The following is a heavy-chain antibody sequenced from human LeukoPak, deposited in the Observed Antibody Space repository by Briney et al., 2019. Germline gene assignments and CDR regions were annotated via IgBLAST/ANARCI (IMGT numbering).Heavy chain of an antibody. CDR1: GFTVSSNY. CDR2: IYSGGST. J-gene: IGHJ6*02. D-gene: IGHD1-26*01. CDR3: TSTDSGYYYGMDV. V-gene: IGHV3-66*01. Sequence: GGSLRLSCAASGFTVSSNYMSWVRQAPGKGLEWVSLIYSGGSTNYAASVNGRFTFSRDSSKTTLYLQINSLRAEATAVYYCTSTDSGYYYGMDVWGQGTTVTVSS.